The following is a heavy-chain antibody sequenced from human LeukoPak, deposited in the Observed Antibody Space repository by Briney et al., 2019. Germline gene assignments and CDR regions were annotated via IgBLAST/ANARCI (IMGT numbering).Heavy chain of an antibody. CDR3: ARAPRDSSTMLDR. CDR2: INPSDGST. CDR1: GYTFTSFW. J-gene: IGHJ5*02. V-gene: IGHV1-46*01. D-gene: IGHD6-13*01. Sequence: ASVKVSCKASGYTFTSFWIQWVRQAPGQGLEWMGLINPSDGSTTYTHRFQGRVTVTRDMSTSTVYMDLSSLRSEDTAVYYCARAPRDSSTMLDRWGQGTLVTVSS.